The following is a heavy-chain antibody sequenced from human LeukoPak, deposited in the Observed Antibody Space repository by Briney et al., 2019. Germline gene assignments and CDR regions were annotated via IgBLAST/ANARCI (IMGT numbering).Heavy chain of an antibody. CDR2: ISSFSSTI. CDR1: GFTFSSYE. CDR3: ARTPNYKGYFDY. Sequence: TGRSLRLSCAASGFTFSSYEMNWVRQAPGKGLEWVSYISSFSSTIYYADSVMGRFTISRDNAKNSLYLQMDSLRAEDTAVYYCARTPNYKGYFDYWGQGTLVTVSS. V-gene: IGHV3-48*03. J-gene: IGHJ4*02. D-gene: IGHD3-10*01.